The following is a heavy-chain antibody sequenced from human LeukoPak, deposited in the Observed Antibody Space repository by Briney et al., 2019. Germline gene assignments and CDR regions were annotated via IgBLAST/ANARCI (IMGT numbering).Heavy chain of an antibody. Sequence: ASVKVSCKASGYTFANYGITWVRQAPGQGLECMGWISPYKGNTNYAQKVQGRVTLTTDASTNTVYMELRSLRSDDTAVYFCATEGGWGPTDYGDNVYWGQGTLVTVSS. CDR3: ATEGGWGPTDYGDNVY. D-gene: IGHD4-17*01. J-gene: IGHJ4*02. CDR1: GYTFANYG. V-gene: IGHV1-18*01. CDR2: ISPYKGNT.